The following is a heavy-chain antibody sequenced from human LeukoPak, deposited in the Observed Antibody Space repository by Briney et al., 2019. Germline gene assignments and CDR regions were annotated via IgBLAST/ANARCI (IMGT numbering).Heavy chain of an antibody. CDR2: INWSVGSI. V-gene: IGHV3-20*04. J-gene: IGHJ6*03. Sequence: GGSLTLSCAASGFTFDDYDMSWVRQAPGKGLEWVSGINWSVGSISYEDPVKGRFTISRDNAKNSLYLQMNSLRAGDTALYYCARLVGGLRVPENFYFYYNTDVWGKGTTVTVSS. D-gene: IGHD5-12*01. CDR1: GFTFDDYD. CDR3: ARLVGGLRVPENFYFYYNTDV.